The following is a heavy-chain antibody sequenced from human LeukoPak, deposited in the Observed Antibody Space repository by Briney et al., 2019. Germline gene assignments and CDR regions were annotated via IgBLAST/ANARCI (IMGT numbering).Heavy chain of an antibody. Sequence: PSDTLSLTFTVSGGSISSTSFYWAWIRQPPGKGLEWIGSFYYSGGTFYNPSLKSRVAISADTSKNQFSLKLSSVTAADTAVYFCARRRIVATIDYWGQGNMVTVYS. J-gene: IGHJ4*02. V-gene: IGHV4-39*01. CDR2: FYYSGGT. D-gene: IGHD5-12*01. CDR3: ARRRIVATIDY. CDR1: GGSISSTSFY.